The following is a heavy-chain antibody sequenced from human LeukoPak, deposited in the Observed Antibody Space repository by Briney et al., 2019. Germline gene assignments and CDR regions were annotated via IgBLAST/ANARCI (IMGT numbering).Heavy chain of an antibody. V-gene: IGHV4-39*01. J-gene: IGHJ5*02. Sequence: PSETLSFTCTVSGDSIITNDYYWGWIRQPPGKGLEWIASIHYSGGTYFNPSLKSRVTISVDTSRNEFSLKVTSVTAADTAMYYCARSCGSTSCSDGDWFNPWGQGTLVTVSS. D-gene: IGHD2-2*01. CDR1: GDSIITNDYY. CDR2: IHYSGGT. CDR3: ARSCGSTSCSDGDWFNP.